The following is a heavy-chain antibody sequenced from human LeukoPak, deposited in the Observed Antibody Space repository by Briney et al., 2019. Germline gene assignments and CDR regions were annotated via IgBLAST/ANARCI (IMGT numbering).Heavy chain of an antibody. CDR3: ARFPDFWSGYSFDY. Sequence: SETLSLTCAVYGGSFSGYYWSWIRQPPGKGLEWIGEINHSGSTNYNPSLRSRVTISVDTSKNRFSLKLSSVTAADTAVYYCARFPDFWSGYSFDYWGQGTLVTVSS. CDR2: INHSGST. J-gene: IGHJ4*02. CDR1: GGSFSGYY. D-gene: IGHD3-3*01. V-gene: IGHV4-34*01.